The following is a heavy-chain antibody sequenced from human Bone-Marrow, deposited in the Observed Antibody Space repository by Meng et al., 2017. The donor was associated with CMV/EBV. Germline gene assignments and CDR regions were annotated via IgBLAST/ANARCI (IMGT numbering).Heavy chain of an antibody. J-gene: IGHJ5*02. Sequence: GESLKISCAASGFTFSSYAMHWVRQAPGKGLEWVAVISYDGSNKYYADSVKGRFTISRDNSKNTLYLQMNSLRAEDTAVYYCAKDPVVPAARGSNWFDPCGQGTLVTVSS. CDR1: GFTFSSYA. V-gene: IGHV3-30*04. CDR3: AKDPVVPAARGSNWFDP. D-gene: IGHD2-2*01. CDR2: ISYDGSNK.